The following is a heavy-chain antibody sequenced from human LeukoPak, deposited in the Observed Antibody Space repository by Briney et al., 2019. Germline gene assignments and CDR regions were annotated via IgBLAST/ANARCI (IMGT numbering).Heavy chain of an antibody. CDR1: GYSISSGYY. Sequence: SETLSLTCTVSGYSISSGYYWGWIRQPPGKGLEWIGSIYYSGSTFYHPSLKSRLTISVDTSKNQFSLKLSSVTAADTAIYYCARQGIYFGSGPFDSWGQGTLVTVSS. D-gene: IGHD3-10*01. V-gene: IGHV4-38-2*02. CDR2: IYYSGST. CDR3: ARQGIYFGSGPFDS. J-gene: IGHJ4*02.